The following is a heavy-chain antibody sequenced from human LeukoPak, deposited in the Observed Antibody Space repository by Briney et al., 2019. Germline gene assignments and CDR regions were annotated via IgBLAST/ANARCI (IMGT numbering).Heavy chain of an antibody. CDR1: GYTLTELS. D-gene: IGHD4-17*01. Sequence: ASVKVSCKVSGYTLTELSMHWVRQAPGKGLEWMGGFDPEDGETIYAQKFQGRVTMTEDTSTDTAYMELSSLRSEDTAVYYCATAPSPDYGDYEGSDAFDIWGQGTMVTVSS. V-gene: IGHV1-24*01. CDR3: ATAPSPDYGDYEGSDAFDI. CDR2: FDPEDGET. J-gene: IGHJ3*02.